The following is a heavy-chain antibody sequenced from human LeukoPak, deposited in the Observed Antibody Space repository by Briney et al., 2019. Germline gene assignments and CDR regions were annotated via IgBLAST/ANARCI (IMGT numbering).Heavy chain of an antibody. CDR1: GGTFSSYA. J-gene: IGHJ5*02. Sequence: GASVKVSCKASGGTFSSYAISWVRQAPGQGLEWMGGIIPIFGTANYAQKFQGRVTITTDESTSTAYMELSSLRSEDTAVYYCAGRSGFWSGYYMYNWFDPWGQGTLVTVSS. D-gene: IGHD3-3*01. CDR2: IIPIFGTA. V-gene: IGHV1-69*05. CDR3: AGRSGFWSGYYMYNWFDP.